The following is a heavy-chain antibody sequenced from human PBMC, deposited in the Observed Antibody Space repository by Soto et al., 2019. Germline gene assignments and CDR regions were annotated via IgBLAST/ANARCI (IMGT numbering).Heavy chain of an antibody. V-gene: IGHV3-21*06. CDR1: GFTFTRYS. J-gene: IGHJ4*02. Sequence: EVPLVESGGGLVKPGGSLRLSCAASGFTFTRYSMNWVRQAPGKGLEWVASISSTTNYIYYGESLKGRLTISRDNAKNSMYLQMNTLRAEDTAVYYCARESEDLSSNLDYWGQGTLVTVSS. CDR2: ISSTTNYI. CDR3: ARESEDLSSNLDY.